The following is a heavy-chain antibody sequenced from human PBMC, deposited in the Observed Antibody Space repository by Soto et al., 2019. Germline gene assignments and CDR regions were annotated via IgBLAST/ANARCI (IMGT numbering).Heavy chain of an antibody. V-gene: IGHV3-23*01. CDR2: IGGTGVTT. CDR1: GFTFSSHA. CDR3: TRSPRDFYLHHMDV. Sequence: EVQLLESGGGLVEPGGSLRLSCAASGFTFSSHAMSWVRQAPGKGLECVSGIGGTGVTTYYSDSVKGRFTISRDNSKNTLFLQMTNVRADDTAVYYCTRSPRDFYLHHMDVWGQGTTVSVSS. D-gene: IGHD2-21*02. J-gene: IGHJ6*02.